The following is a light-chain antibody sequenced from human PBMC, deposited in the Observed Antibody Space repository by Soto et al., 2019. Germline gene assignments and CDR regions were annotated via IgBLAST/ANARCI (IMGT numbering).Light chain of an antibody. V-gene: IGLV2-14*03. J-gene: IGLJ1*01. Sequence: QSALTQPASVSGSPGQSITISCTGTSSDVGGYNYVSWYQHLPGKAPKLMIYDVSNRPSGVSNRFSGSKSGNTASLTISGLQAEDEADYYCSSHTSSSTRVFGTGTKVTVL. CDR3: SSHTSSSTRV. CDR1: SSDVGGYNY. CDR2: DVS.